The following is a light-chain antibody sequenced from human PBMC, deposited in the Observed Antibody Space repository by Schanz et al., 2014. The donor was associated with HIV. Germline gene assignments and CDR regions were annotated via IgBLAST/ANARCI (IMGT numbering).Light chain of an antibody. CDR3: NSYGGRNNWV. V-gene: IGLV2-8*01. Sequence: QSALTQPPSASGSPGQSVTISCTGTSSDIGGYNYVSWYQQHPGKAPKLIISEVTNRPLGVPDRFSGSKSGNTASLTVSGLQAEDEADYYCNSYGGRNNWVSGGGTKVTVL. J-gene: IGLJ2*01. CDR1: SSDIGGYNY. CDR2: EVT.